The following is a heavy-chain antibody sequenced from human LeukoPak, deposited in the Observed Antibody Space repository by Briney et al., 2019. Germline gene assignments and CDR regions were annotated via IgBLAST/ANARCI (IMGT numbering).Heavy chain of an antibody. D-gene: IGHD5-12*01. J-gene: IGHJ3*02. Sequence: PSETLSLTCTVSGVSISSYYWSWLRQPPGKGLEWIGYIYYSGSTNYNPSLKSRVTISVDTSKNQFSLKLSSVTAADTAVYYCAREGFRGRGAFDIWGQGTMVTVSS. CDR2: IYYSGST. CDR1: GVSISSYY. V-gene: IGHV4-59*01. CDR3: AREGFRGRGAFDI.